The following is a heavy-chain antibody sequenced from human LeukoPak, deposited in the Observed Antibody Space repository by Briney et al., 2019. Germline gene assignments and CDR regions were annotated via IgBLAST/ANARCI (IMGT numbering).Heavy chain of an antibody. Sequence: SVKVSCKASGGTFSSYAISWVRQAPGQGLEWMGGIIPIFGTANYAQKFQGRVTITADESTSTAYMELSSLRSEDTAVYYCARDYCSRTSCPRPYFDYWGQGTLVAVSS. V-gene: IGHV1-69*13. D-gene: IGHD2-2*01. CDR3: ARDYCSRTSCPRPYFDY. CDR2: IIPIFGTA. CDR1: GGTFSSYA. J-gene: IGHJ4*02.